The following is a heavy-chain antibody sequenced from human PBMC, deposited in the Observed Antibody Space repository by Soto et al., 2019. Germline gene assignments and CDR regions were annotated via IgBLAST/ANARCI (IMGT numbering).Heavy chain of an antibody. J-gene: IGHJ4*02. CDR2: ISGTSGIT. CDR3: ARGSVTVVVTFDY. V-gene: IGHV3-23*01. CDR1: GFIFNNYP. D-gene: IGHD3-22*01. Sequence: GGSLRLSCAASGFIFNNYPMSWVRQAPGKGLEWVSSISGTSGITYYADSVKCRLTISRDNSKNTLYLQLNTLRAEDTAVYYCARGSVTVVVTFDYWGQGALVTVS.